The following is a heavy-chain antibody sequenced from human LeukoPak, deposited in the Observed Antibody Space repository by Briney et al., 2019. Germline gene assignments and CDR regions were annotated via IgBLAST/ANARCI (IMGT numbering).Heavy chain of an antibody. CDR3: ARGLWRFPPVFDI. Sequence: PSETLSLTCAVYGGSFSGYYWSWIRQPPGKGLEWIGEINHSGSTNYKPSLKSRVTISVDTSKNQFSLKLSSVTAADTAVYYCARGLWRFPPVFDIWGKGTRVTVSS. CDR2: INHSGST. D-gene: IGHD1-1*01. CDR1: GGSFSGYY. J-gene: IGHJ3*02. V-gene: IGHV4-34*01.